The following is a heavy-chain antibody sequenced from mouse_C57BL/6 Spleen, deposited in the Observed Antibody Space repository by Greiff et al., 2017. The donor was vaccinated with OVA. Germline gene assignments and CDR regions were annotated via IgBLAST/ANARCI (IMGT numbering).Heavy chain of an antibody. CDR1: GYTFTEYT. CDR3: ARHEGWLPYYYAMDY. CDR2: FYPGSGSI. V-gene: IGHV1-62-2*01. Sequence: LVESGAELVKPGASVKLSCKASGYTFTEYTIHWVKQRSGQGLEWIGWFYPGSGSIKYNEKFKDKATLTADKSSSTVYMELSRLTSEDSAVYFCARHEGWLPYYYAMDYWGQGTSVTVSS. J-gene: IGHJ4*01. D-gene: IGHD2-3*01.